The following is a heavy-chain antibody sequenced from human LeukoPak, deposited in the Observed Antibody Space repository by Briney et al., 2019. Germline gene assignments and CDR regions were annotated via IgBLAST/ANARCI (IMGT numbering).Heavy chain of an antibody. Sequence: SVKVSCKASGGTFSSYAISWVRQAPGQGLEWMGRIIPIFGIANYAQKFQGRVTITADKSTSTAYMELSSLRSEDTAVYYCARESHYYYPSGFDYWGQGTLVTVSS. CDR2: IIPIFGIA. CDR3: ARESHYYYPSGFDY. V-gene: IGHV1-69*04. J-gene: IGHJ4*02. CDR1: GGTFSSYA. D-gene: IGHD3-22*01.